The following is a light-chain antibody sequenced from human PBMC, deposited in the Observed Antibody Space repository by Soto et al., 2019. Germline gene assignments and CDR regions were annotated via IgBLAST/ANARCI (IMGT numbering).Light chain of an antibody. V-gene: IGLV2-14*03. CDR2: DVT. CDR3: NSYTSSSTPV. CDR1: SSDVGGYNY. J-gene: IGLJ2*01. Sequence: QSALSQPASVSGSPGQSITISCTGTSSDVGGYNYVSWYQHHPGKAPKLVIYDVTNRPSGVSDRFSGSKSGNTASLTISGLQAEDEADYYCNSYTSSSTPVFGGGTKLPS.